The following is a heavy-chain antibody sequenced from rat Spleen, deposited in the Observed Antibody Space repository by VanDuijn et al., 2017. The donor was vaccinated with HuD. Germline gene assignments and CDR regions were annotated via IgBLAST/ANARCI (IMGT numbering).Heavy chain of an antibody. CDR2: INSGGST. CDR1: GYSITSRFR. D-gene: IGHD1-9*01. CDR3: ARHGYNSYFDY. J-gene: IGHJ2*01. Sequence: EVQLQESGPGLVKPSQSLSLTCSVTGYSITSRFRWNWIRKIPGNKLEWLGYINSGGSTHYNPSLKSRISITRDTSKNQFFLQLNSVTTEDTATYYCARHGYNSYFDYWGQGVMVTVSS. V-gene: IGHV3-3*01.